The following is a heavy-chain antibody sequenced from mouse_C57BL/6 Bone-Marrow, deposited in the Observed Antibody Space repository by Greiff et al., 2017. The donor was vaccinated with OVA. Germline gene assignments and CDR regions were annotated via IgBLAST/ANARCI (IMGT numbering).Heavy chain of an antibody. Sequence: VQLQQSGAELVRPGTSVKVSCKASGYAFTNYLIEWVKQRPGQGLEWIGVINPGSGGTNYNEKFKGKATLTADKSSSTAYMRLSSLTSEDSAVYFCARSSSYAMDYWGQGTSVTVSS. D-gene: IGHD1-1*01. CDR3: ARSSSYAMDY. CDR2: INPGSGGT. V-gene: IGHV1-54*01. J-gene: IGHJ4*01. CDR1: GYAFTNYL.